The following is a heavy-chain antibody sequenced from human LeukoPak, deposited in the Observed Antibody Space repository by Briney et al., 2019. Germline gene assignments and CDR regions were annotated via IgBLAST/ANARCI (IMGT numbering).Heavy chain of an antibody. CDR2: IYHSGST. V-gene: IGHV4-30-2*01. Sequence: PSQTLSLTCAVSGGSISSGGYSWSWLRQPPGKGLEWIEYIYHSGSTYYNPSLKSRVTISVDRSKNQFSLKLSSVTAADTAVYYCARAYEGYKLYYDFWSGPINWFDPWGQGTLVTVSS. CDR3: ARAYEGYKLYYDFWSGPINWFDP. J-gene: IGHJ5*02. CDR1: GGSISSGGYS. D-gene: IGHD3-3*01.